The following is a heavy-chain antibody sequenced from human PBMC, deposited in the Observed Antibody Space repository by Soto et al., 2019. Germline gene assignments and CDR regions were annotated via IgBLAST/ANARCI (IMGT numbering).Heavy chain of an antibody. CDR3: ARDAPRFGY. D-gene: IGHD3-10*01. V-gene: IGHV1-18*01. CDR1: GYTFTSYG. CDR2: ISAYNGNT. J-gene: IGHJ4*02. Sequence: QVQLVQSGAEVKKPGASVKVSCKASGYTFTSYGISWVRQAPGQGHEWMGWISAYNGNTNYPQKLQGRGTMTTDTARPAAYMELRSLRSDDTAVYYCARDAPRFGYWGQGTRVTVSS.